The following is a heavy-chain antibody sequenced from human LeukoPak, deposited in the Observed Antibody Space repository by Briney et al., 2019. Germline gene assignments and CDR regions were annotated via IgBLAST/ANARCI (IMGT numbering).Heavy chain of an antibody. CDR1: GFTVSSNY. Sequence: PGGSLRLSCAASGFTVSSNYMSWVRQAPGKGLEWVSVIYSGGSTYYADSVKGRFTISRDNSKNTLYLQMNSLRAEDTAVYYCASSYSSSWLNYWGQGTLVTVSS. CDR3: ASSYSSSWLNY. V-gene: IGHV3-53*01. CDR2: IYSGGST. J-gene: IGHJ4*02. D-gene: IGHD6-13*01.